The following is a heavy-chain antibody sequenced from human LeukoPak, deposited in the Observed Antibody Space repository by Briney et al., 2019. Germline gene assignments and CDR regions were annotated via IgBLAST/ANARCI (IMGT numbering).Heavy chain of an antibody. V-gene: IGHV4-34*01. CDR3: ARDRGSGWYEEFDY. CDR2: INHSGST. J-gene: IGHJ4*02. D-gene: IGHD6-19*01. Sequence: SETLSLTCAVYGGSFSGYYWSWIRQPPGKGLEWIGEINHSGSTNYNPSLNSRVTISVDTSKNQFSLKLSSVTAADTAVYYCARDRGSGWYEEFDYWGQGTLVTVSS. CDR1: GGSFSGYY.